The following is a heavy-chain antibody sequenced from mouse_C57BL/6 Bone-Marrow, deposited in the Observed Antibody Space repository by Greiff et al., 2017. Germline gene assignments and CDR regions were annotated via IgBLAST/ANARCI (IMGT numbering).Heavy chain of an antibody. J-gene: IGHJ4*01. Sequence: EVNVVESGGGLVQSGRSLILSCATSGFTFSDFYMEWVRQAPGKGLEWIAASRNKANDYTTEYSASVKGRFIVSRDTSQSILYLQMNALRAEDTAIYYCARDEGDSYAMDYWGQGTSVTVSS. CDR1: GFTFSDFY. CDR2: SRNKANDYTT. CDR3: ARDEGDSYAMDY. V-gene: IGHV7-1*01.